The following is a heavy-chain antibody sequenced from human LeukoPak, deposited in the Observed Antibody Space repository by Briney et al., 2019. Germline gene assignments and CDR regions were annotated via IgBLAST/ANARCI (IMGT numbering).Heavy chain of an antibody. J-gene: IGHJ5*02. D-gene: IGHD3-22*01. CDR2: IYYSGST. V-gene: IGHV4-59*08. Sequence: SETLSLTCTVSGDSISGGSISSDYWSWIRQPPGKGLEYIGYIYYSGSTNYNPSLNSRVTISVDTSKNQFSPKLSSVTAADTAVYYCARSRRGESSGYYYGYWFDPWGQGTLVTVSS. CDR3: ARSRRGESSGYYYGYWFDP. CDR1: GGSISSDY.